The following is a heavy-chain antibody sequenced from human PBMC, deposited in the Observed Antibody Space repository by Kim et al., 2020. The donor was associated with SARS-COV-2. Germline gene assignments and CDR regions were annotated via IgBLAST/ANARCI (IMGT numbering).Heavy chain of an antibody. CDR3: ANLKGIAVAGVTFDY. Sequence: GGSLRLSCAASGFTFSSYAMSWVRQAPGKGLEWVSAISGSGGSTYYADSVKGRFTISRDNSKNTLYLQMNSLRAEDTAVYYCANLKGIAVAGVTFDYWGQGTLSPSPQ. CDR1: GFTFSSYA. D-gene: IGHD6-19*01. J-gene: IGHJ4*02. V-gene: IGHV3-23*01. CDR2: ISGSGGST.